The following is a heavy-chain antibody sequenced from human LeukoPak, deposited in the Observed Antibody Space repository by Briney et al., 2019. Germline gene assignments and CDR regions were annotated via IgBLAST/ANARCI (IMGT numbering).Heavy chain of an antibody. J-gene: IGHJ3*02. CDR1: GGTFSSYA. D-gene: IGHD5-24*01. CDR3: ALEMATIKAFDI. CDR2: IIPILGIA. Sequence: ASVKVSCKASGGTFSSYAISWVRQAPGQGLEWMGRIIPILGIANYAHKFQGRVTITADKSTSTAYMELSSLRSEDTAVYYCALEMATIKAFDIWGQGTMVTVSS. V-gene: IGHV1-69*04.